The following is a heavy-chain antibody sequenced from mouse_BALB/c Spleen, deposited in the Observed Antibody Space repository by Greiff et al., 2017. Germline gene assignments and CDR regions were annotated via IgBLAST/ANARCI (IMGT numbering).Heavy chain of an antibody. J-gene: IGHJ4*01. Sequence: QVQLQQSGAELVRPGVSVKISCKGSGYTFTDYAMHWVKLSHAKSLEWIGVISTYYGDASYNQKFKGKATMTVDKSSSTAYMELARLTSEDSAIYYCAREGYEGFYAMDYWGQGTSVTVSS. CDR2: ISTYYGDA. CDR3: AREGYEGFYAMDY. CDR1: GYTFTDYA. D-gene: IGHD3-2*02. V-gene: IGHV1S137*01.